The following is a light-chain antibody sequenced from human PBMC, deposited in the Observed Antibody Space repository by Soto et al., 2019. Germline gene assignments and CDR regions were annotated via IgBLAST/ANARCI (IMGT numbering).Light chain of an antibody. V-gene: IGLV2-14*01. Sequence: QSVLTQPASVSGSPGQSITISCTGSSSEVGGNNYVSWYQHHPAKAPKLIISEVSNRPSGVSNRFSGSKSGNTASLTISGLQAEDEADYYCSTYTSSSTFSVFGTGTKVTVL. CDR3: STYTSSSTFSV. CDR2: EVS. CDR1: SSEVGGNNY. J-gene: IGLJ1*01.